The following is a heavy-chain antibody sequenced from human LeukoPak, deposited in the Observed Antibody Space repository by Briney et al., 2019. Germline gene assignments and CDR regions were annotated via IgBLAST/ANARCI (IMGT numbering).Heavy chain of an antibody. V-gene: IGHV3-64*04. D-gene: IGHD6-13*01. CDR1: GFTFSSYS. CDR3: ARGKDTLAAGGPVGFDY. Sequence: GGSLRLSCSASGFTFSSYSMHWVRQAPGKGLEYVSAISSNGGSTYYADSVKGRFTISRDNSKNTLYLQMNSLRAEDTAVYYCARGKDTLAAGGPVGFDYWGQGTLVTVSS. J-gene: IGHJ4*02. CDR2: ISSNGGST.